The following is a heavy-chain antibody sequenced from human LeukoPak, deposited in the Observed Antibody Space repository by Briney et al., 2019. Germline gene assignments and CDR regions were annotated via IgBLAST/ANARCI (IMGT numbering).Heavy chain of an antibody. Sequence: GGSLRLSCAASGFTFSNSWMSWVRQAPGKGLEWVANIKQDGSDKCYVDSVKGRFTISRDNAKNSLYLQMNSLRAEDTAVCYCVTGGYYFGNWGQGTLVTVSS. D-gene: IGHD3-10*01. CDR1: GFTFSNSW. J-gene: IGHJ4*02. V-gene: IGHV3-7*05. CDR3: VTGGYYFGN. CDR2: IKQDGSDK.